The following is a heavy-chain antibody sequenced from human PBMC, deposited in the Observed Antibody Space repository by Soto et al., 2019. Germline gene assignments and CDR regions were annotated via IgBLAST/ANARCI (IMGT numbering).Heavy chain of an antibody. J-gene: IGHJ1*01. D-gene: IGHD6-6*01. V-gene: IGHV1-18*04. Sequence: AAVKVSCKASGYTFTSYGISWVRQAPGQGLEWMGWISAYNGNTNYAQKLQGRVTMTTDTSTSTAYMELRSLRSDDTAVYYCARVAARVVGIVFQHWGQGTLVTVSS. CDR3: ARVAARVVGIVFQH. CDR1: GYTFTSYG. CDR2: ISAYNGNT.